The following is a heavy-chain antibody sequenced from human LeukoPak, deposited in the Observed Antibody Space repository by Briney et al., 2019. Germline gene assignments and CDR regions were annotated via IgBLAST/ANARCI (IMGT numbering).Heavy chain of an antibody. CDR3: AKGDNDILTGYYNPFDF. J-gene: IGHJ4*02. Sequence: PGGSLRLSCAASGFTFSRYAMSWVRQAPGKGLEWVSTISGSGISTYYSDSVRGRLTISRDNSKNTLYLQMNSLRAEDTAIYYCAKGDNDILTGYYNPFDFWGQGTLVTVSS. D-gene: IGHD3-9*01. V-gene: IGHV3-23*01. CDR1: GFTFSRYA. CDR2: ISGSGIST.